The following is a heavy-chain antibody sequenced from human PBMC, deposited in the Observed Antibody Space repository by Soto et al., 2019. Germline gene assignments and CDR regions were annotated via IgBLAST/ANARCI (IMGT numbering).Heavy chain of an antibody. V-gene: IGHV3-30*18. CDR2: ISYDGSNK. J-gene: IGHJ5*02. CDR3: AKGVYDSSSWFDP. Sequence: LRLSCAASGFTSSSYGMHWVRQAPGKGLEWVAVISYDGSNKYYADSVKGRFTISRDNSKNTLYLQMNSLSAEDTAVYYCAKGVYDSSSWFDPWGQGTLVTVSS. D-gene: IGHD3-22*01. CDR1: GFTSSSYG.